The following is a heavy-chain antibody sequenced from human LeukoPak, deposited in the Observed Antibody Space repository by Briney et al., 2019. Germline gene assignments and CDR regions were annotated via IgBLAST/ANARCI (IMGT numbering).Heavy chain of an antibody. D-gene: IGHD2-2*01. V-gene: IGHV3-21*04. CDR2: ISSSSSYI. Sequence: GGSLRLSCAASGFTFSSYSMNWVRQAPGKGLEWVSSISSSSSYIYYADSVKGRFTISRDNSKNTLYLQMNSLRAEDTAVYYCAKGSVVVPAASLDYWGQGTLVTVSS. CDR3: AKGSVVVPAASLDY. J-gene: IGHJ4*02. CDR1: GFTFSSYS.